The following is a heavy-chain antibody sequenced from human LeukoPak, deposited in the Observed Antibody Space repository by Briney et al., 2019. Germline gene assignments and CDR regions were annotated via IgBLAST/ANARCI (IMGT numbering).Heavy chain of an antibody. CDR1: GFTFSSYG. Sequence: PGGSLSLSCAASGFTFSSYGLHWVRQAPGKGLEGVAFIRYDGSNKYYADSVKGRFTISRDNSKNALYLQMNSLRAEDTAVYYCARSSYYYGADAFDIWGQGTMVTVSS. J-gene: IGHJ3*02. D-gene: IGHD3-10*01. CDR2: IRYDGSNK. V-gene: IGHV3-30*02. CDR3: ARSSYYYGADAFDI.